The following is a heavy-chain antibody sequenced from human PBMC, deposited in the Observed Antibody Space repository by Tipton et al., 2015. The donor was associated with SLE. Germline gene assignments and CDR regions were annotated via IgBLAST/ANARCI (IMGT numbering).Heavy chain of an antibody. D-gene: IGHD5-18*01. J-gene: IGHJ1*01. Sequence: TLSLTCAVYGGSFSGYYWSWIRQPPGKGLEWIGYIYYSGSTNYNPSLKSRVTISVDTSKNQFSLKLSYVTAATTAVYYCARSPVDAAMALGYWRQGNLVTV. CDR1: GGSFSGYY. V-gene: IGHV4-59*01. CDR3: ARSPVDAAMALGY. CDR2: IYYSGST.